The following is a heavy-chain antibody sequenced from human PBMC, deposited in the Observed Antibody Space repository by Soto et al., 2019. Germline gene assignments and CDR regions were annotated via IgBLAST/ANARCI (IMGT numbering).Heavy chain of an antibody. Sequence: EVQLVESGGGLVQPGGSLRLSCAASGFTVSSNYMSWVRQAPGKGLEWVSVIYSGGSTYYADSVKGRFTISRHNSKNTLYLQMNSRRAEDTAVYYCASGYGEDAFDIWGQGTMVTVSS. CDR2: IYSGGST. CDR1: GFTVSSNY. D-gene: IGHD5-12*01. CDR3: ASGYGEDAFDI. V-gene: IGHV3-53*04. J-gene: IGHJ3*02.